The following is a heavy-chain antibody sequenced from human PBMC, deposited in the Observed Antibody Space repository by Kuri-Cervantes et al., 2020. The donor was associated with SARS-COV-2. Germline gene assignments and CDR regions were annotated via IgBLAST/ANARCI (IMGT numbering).Heavy chain of an antibody. J-gene: IGHJ4*02. Sequence: GSLRLSCTVSGGSISSYYWSWIRQPPGKGLEWIGYIYTSGSTNYSPSLKSRVAMSVDTSKNQFSLKLSSVTAADTAVYYCAREYYDILTGHQLFDYWGQGTLVTVSS. D-gene: IGHD3-9*01. CDR3: AREYYDILTGHQLFDY. CDR2: IYTSGST. V-gene: IGHV4-4*08. CDR1: GGSISSYY.